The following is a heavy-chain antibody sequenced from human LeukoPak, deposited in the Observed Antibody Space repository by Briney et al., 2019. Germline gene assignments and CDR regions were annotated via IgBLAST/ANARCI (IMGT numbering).Heavy chain of an antibody. CDR2: IYYSGRT. CDR3: ARGTAAAVPWFDP. CDR1: GGSISSYY. Sequence: PSETLSLTCTVAGGSISSYYWSWIRQPPGKGLEWIGYIYYSGRTNYNPSLKSRVTISVDTSKNQFSLKLSSVTAADTAVYYCARGTAAAVPWFDPWGQGTLVTVSS. V-gene: IGHV4-59*08. D-gene: IGHD6-13*01. J-gene: IGHJ5*02.